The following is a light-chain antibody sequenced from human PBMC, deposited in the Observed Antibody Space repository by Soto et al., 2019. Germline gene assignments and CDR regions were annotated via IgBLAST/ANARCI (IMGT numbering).Light chain of an antibody. CDR3: SSYTSSTTYV. Sequence: QSVLTQPPSASGSPGQSVTISCTGTGSDIGAYNYVSWYQHHPGKAPKLIIYEVTNRPSGVSNRFSGSKSGNTASLTISGLQAEDEADYYCSSYTSSTTYVFATVTKVTVL. CDR1: GSDIGAYNY. V-gene: IGLV2-14*01. CDR2: EVT. J-gene: IGLJ1*01.